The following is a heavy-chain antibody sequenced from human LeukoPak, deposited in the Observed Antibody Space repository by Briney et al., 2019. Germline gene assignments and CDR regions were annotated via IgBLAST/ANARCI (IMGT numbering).Heavy chain of an antibody. CDR1: GFTFGDYA. J-gene: IGHJ4*02. Sequence: GGSLRLSCTASGFTFGDYAMSWVRQAPGRGLEWVGFIRSKAYGGTTEYAASVKGRFTISRDDSISIAYLEMSSLKTEDTAVYYYIRVYFDWSFPFDYWGQGTLVTVSS. V-gene: IGHV3-49*04. CDR3: IRVYFDWSFPFDY. D-gene: IGHD3-9*01. CDR2: IRSKAYGGTT.